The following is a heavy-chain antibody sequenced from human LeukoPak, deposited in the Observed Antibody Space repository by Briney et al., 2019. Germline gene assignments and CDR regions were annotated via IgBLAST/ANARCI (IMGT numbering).Heavy chain of an antibody. D-gene: IGHD1-26*01. Sequence: PGGSLRLSCAASGFTFSSYAMSWVRQAPGKGLEWVSAISGSSASTYYADSVKGRFTISRDNSKNTLYLQMNSLRAEGTAVYYCAKGSVYRVGATIFDYWGQGTLVTVSS. CDR3: AKGSVYRVGATIFDY. V-gene: IGHV3-23*01. CDR2: ISGSSAST. J-gene: IGHJ4*02. CDR1: GFTFSSYA.